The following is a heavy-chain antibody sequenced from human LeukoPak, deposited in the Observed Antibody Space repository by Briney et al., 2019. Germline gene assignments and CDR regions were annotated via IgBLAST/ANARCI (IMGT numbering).Heavy chain of an antibody. CDR3: AKAGHYYYYGMDV. CDR1: GFSISSDA. J-gene: IGHJ6*02. Sequence: GGSLRLSCAASGFSISSDAMTWVRQAPGKGLEWVSASSGSKTYYADSVTGRFTISRDNSKNTLYLQMNSLSAEDTAVYYCAKAGHYYYYGMDVWGQGTTVTVSS. CDR2: SSGSKT. D-gene: IGHD1-14*01. V-gene: IGHV3-23*01.